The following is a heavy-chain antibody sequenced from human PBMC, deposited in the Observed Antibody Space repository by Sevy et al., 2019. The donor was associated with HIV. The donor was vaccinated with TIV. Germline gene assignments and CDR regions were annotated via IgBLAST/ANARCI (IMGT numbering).Heavy chain of an antibody. CDR3: VSLFLSYRSGWSYFDY. D-gene: IGHD6-19*01. Sequence: GVSLRLSCAISGFTVNDKYIIWVRQAPGKGLERVSVIFSSGSTYYADSAKGRFTISRDNSKNTVDLQMNSVRAEDTAVYYCVSLFLSYRSGWSYFDYWGQGTLVTVSS. J-gene: IGHJ4*02. CDR2: IFSSGST. V-gene: IGHV3-66*02. CDR1: GFTVNDKY.